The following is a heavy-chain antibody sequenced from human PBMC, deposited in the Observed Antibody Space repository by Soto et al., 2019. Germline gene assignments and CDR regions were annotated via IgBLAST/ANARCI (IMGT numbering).Heavy chain of an antibody. D-gene: IGHD3-3*01. J-gene: IGHJ6*02. CDR2: IIPIFGTA. Sequence: SVKVTCKASGGTFSSYAISWVRQAPGQGLEWMGGIIPIFGTANYAQKFQGRVTITADESTSTAYMELRSLRSDDTAVYYCAREPLIALYYDFWSGPNYNYGMDVWGQGTTVTVSS. CDR3: AREPLIALYYDFWSGPNYNYGMDV. V-gene: IGHV1-69*01. CDR1: GGTFSSYA.